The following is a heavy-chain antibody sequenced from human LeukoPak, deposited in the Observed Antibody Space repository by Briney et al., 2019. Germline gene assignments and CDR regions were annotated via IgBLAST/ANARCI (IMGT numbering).Heavy chain of an antibody. CDR3: ARQTSIAVEIDY. J-gene: IGHJ4*02. CDR1: GGSISSYY. CDR2: IYYSGST. V-gene: IGHV4-59*01. D-gene: IGHD6-19*01. Sequence: SETLSLTCTVSGGSISSYYWSWIRQPPGKELEWIGYIYYSGSTNYNPSLKSRVTISVDTSKNQFSLKLSSVTAADTAVYYCARQTSIAVEIDYWGQGTLVTVSS.